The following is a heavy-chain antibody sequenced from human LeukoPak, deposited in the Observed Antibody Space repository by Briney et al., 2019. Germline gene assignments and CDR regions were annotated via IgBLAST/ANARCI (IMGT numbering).Heavy chain of an antibody. V-gene: IGHV1-2*02. Sequence: ASVKVSCKASGYTFTGYYMHWVRQAPGQGLEWMGWINPNSGGTNYAQKFQGRVTMTRDTSISTAYMELSRLRSDDTAVYYCAREEPDIAVVVAAFDIWGQGTMVTVSS. J-gene: IGHJ3*02. D-gene: IGHD2-15*01. CDR1: GYTFTGYY. CDR3: AREEPDIAVVVAAFDI. CDR2: INPNSGGT.